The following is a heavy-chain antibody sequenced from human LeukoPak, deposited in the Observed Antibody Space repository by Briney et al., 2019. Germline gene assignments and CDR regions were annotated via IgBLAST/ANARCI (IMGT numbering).Heavy chain of an antibody. V-gene: IGHV4-38-2*01. CDR1: GYSISSGYY. CDR2: IYHSGST. CDR3: ARQRQTIDY. D-gene: IGHD6-25*01. J-gene: IGHJ4*02. Sequence: SSETLSLTCAVSGYSISSGYYWGWIRQPPGKGLEWIGSIYHSGSTYYNASLKSRVTISVDTSKSQFSLNLNSVTAADTAVYYCARQRQTIDYWGQGTLVTVSS.